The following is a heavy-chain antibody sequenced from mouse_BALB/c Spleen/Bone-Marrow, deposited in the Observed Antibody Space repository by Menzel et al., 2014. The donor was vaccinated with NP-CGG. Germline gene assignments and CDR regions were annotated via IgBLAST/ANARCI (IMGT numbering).Heavy chain of an antibody. CDR2: ISGYYGDA. V-gene: IGHV1S137*01. Sequence: VMLVESGAKLVRPGVSVKISCKGSGYTFTDHAIHWVKRSHAKSLEWIGVISGYYGDAIYNQKFKGKATMTVDKSSSTAYTELARLTSEDSAFYYCARSGKVRNAMDYWGQGTSVTVSS. J-gene: IGHJ4*01. CDR3: ARSGKVRNAMDY. D-gene: IGHD2-14*01. CDR1: GYTFTDHA.